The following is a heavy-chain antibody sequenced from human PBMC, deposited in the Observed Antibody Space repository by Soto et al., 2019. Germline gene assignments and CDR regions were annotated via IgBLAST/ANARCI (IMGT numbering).Heavy chain of an antibody. Sequence: PGESLKISCKGSGYSFTSHWIGWLRQMPGKGMEWMGNIYPYDSDTRYSPSFQGQVTISADTSITTAYLQWSGLRASDTAMYFCARHLVGSTRGNFDYWGQGTLVTVS. J-gene: IGHJ4*01. D-gene: IGHD2-2*01. V-gene: IGHV5-51*01. CDR2: IYPYDSDT. CDR1: GYSFTSHW. CDR3: ARHLVGSTRGNFDY.